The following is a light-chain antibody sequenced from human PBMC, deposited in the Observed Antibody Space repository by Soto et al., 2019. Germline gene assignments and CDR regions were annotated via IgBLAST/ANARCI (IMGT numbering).Light chain of an antibody. CDR2: AAS. CDR1: QSVSSH. V-gene: IGKV3-15*01. Sequence: ERVMTQTPATLSVSAAERATLSCRASQSVSSHLAWYQQTPGQAPRLLIYAASARATGIPAMFSGSGSGTEFTGTTSSLQSEAFAVYYCEEYNNWALAFGGETKVEIK. J-gene: IGKJ4*01. CDR3: EEYNNWALA.